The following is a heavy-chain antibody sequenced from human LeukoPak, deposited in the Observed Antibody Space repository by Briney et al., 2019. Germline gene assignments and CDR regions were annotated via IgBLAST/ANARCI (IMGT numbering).Heavy chain of an antibody. J-gene: IGHJ4*02. CDR1: GYTLTSYY. Sequence: GASVEVSCKASGYTLTSYYLHWVRQAPGQGLEWMGWINPNSGGTNYAQKFQGRVTMTRDTSISTAYMELSRLRSDDTAVYYCARDPSSRQLAHYYFDYWGQGTLVTVSS. V-gene: IGHV1-2*02. CDR2: INPNSGGT. D-gene: IGHD5-18*01. CDR3: ARDPSSRQLAHYYFDY.